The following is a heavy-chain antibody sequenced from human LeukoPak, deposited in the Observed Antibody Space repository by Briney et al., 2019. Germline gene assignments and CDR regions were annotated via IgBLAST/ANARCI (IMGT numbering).Heavy chain of an antibody. CDR3: AKGGSYYGSGSYYNEPLDY. J-gene: IGHJ4*02. V-gene: IGHV3-53*05. CDR1: GFTVSSNY. CDR2: IYSGGST. D-gene: IGHD3-10*01. Sequence: PGGSLRLSCAASGFTVSSNYMSWVRQAPGKGLEWVSVIYSGGSTYYADSVKGRFTISRDNSKNTLYLQMNSLRAEDMAVYYCAKGGSYYGSGSYYNEPLDYWGQGTLVTVSS.